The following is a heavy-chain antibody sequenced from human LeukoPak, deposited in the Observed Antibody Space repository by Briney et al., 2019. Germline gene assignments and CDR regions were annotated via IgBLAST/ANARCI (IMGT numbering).Heavy chain of an antibody. J-gene: IGHJ4*02. CDR3: ARDGLCSGGSCYPRRPYYFDY. CDR2: ISSSGSTI. D-gene: IGHD2-15*01. CDR1: GFTFSDYY. Sequence: PGGSLRLSCAASGFTFSDYYMSWIRQAPGKGLEWVSYISSSGSTIYYADSVKGRFTISRDNAKNSLYLQMNSLRAEDTAVYYCARDGLCSGGSCYPRRPYYFDYWGQGTLVTVSS. V-gene: IGHV3-11*04.